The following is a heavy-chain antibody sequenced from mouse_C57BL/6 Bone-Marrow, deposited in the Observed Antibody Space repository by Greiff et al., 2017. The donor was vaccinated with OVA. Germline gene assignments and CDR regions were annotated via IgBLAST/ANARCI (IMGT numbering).Heavy chain of an antibody. D-gene: IGHD1-1*01. J-gene: IGHJ4*01. Sequence: EVQLQESGPGLVKPSQSLSLTCSVTGYSITSGYYWNWIRQFPGNKLEWMGYISYDGSNNYNPSLKNRISITRDTSKNQFFLKLNSVTTEDTATYYCARAGGSYYGSSYGYAMDYWGQGTSVTVSS. CDR1: GYSITSGYY. CDR2: ISYDGSN. CDR3: ARAGGSYYGSSYGYAMDY. V-gene: IGHV3-6*01.